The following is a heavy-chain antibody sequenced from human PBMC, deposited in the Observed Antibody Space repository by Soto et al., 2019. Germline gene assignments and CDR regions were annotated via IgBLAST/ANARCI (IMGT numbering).Heavy chain of an antibody. CDR2: IIPIFGTA. Sequence: QVQLVQSGAEVKKPGSSVKVSCKASGGTFSSYSINWVRQAPGQGLEWMGEIIPIFGTANYAQKFQGRVTITAAESTSTAYMELSSLRSEYTAVYYCARDGGRNSGGIDYWGQGTLVTVSS. CDR3: ARDGGRNSGGIDY. D-gene: IGHD1-26*01. V-gene: IGHV1-69*01. J-gene: IGHJ4*02. CDR1: GGTFSSYS.